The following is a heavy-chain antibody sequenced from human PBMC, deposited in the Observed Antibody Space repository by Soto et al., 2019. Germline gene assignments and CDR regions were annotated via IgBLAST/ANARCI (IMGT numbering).Heavy chain of an antibody. CDR1: GFTFSSYG. D-gene: IGHD6-13*01. V-gene: IGHV3-33*01. J-gene: IGHJ4*02. CDR3: ARDLKAGYFDS. Sequence: QVQLVESGGGVVQPGRSLRLSCAASGFTFSSYGIHWVRQAPCKGLEWVAVIWYDGRTKYYADSVKGRFTIARENSKNTLYLHMNSLIAEDTAVYYCARDLKAGYFDSWGQGTLVTVSS. CDR2: IWYDGRTK.